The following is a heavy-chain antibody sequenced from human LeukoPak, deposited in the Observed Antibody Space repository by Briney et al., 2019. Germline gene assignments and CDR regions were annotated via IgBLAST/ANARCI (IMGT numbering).Heavy chain of an antibody. CDR3: ARHADIVVVVAATHGAFDI. CDR2: IYYSGST. J-gene: IGHJ3*02. V-gene: IGHV4-59*08. D-gene: IGHD2-15*01. Sequence: SETLSLTCTVSGGSISNYYWSWIRQPPGKGLEWIAYIYYSGSTNYNPSLKSRVTISVDTSKNQFSLKLSSVTAADTAVYYCARHADIVVVVAATHGAFDIWGQGTMVTVSS. CDR1: GGSISNYY.